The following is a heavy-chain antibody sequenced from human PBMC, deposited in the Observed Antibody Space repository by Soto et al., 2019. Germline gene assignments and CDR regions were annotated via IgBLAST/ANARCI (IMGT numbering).Heavy chain of an antibody. D-gene: IGHD6-19*01. CDR2: ISYDGSNK. CDR3: AKDHGYSSGWYLGY. Sequence: GSLRLSCAASGFTFSSYGMHWVRQAPGKGLEWVAVISYDGSNKYYADSVKGRFTISRDNSKNTLYLQMNSLRAEDTAVYYCAKDHGYSSGWYLGYWGQGTLVTVSS. J-gene: IGHJ4*02. CDR1: GFTFSSYG. V-gene: IGHV3-30*18.